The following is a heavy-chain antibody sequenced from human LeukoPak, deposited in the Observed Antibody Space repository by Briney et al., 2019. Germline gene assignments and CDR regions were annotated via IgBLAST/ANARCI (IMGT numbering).Heavy chain of an antibody. CDR2: ISGSGGST. CDR1: GFTFSSYA. J-gene: IGHJ5*02. Sequence: PGGSLRLSCAASGFTFSSYAMSWVRQAPGKGLEWVSAISGSGGSTYYADSVKGRFTISRDNSKNTLYLQMNSLRAEDTAVYYCAKAVGATKGAPNWFDPWGQGTLVTVSS. V-gene: IGHV3-23*01. D-gene: IGHD1-26*01. CDR3: AKAVGATKGAPNWFDP.